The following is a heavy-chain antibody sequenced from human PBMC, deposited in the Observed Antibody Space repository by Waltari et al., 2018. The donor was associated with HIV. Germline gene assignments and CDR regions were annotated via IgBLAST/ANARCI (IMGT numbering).Heavy chain of an antibody. D-gene: IGHD3-3*01. Sequence: HPQLQESGPGLVKPSETLSLNCIVSDDSITSSSYYWGWIRQSPGKRLEWIGSISYNGNTFYNPSLKSRVSIFVDTSESLFSLNLTSVTAADTAIYHCTRIPTHHDFWRTYIEHLYFDLWGRGILVTVSS. CDR1: DDSITSSSYY. CDR3: TRIPTHHDFWRTYIEHLYFDL. J-gene: IGHJ2*01. V-gene: IGHV4-39*02. CDR2: ISYNGNT.